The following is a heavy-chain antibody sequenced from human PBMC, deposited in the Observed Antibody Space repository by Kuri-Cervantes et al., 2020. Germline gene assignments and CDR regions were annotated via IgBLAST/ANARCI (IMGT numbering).Heavy chain of an antibody. CDR3: ARGTPAGYSSGWYGPYYYGMDV. CDR1: GGSISSYY. Sequence: ESLKISCTVSGGSISSYYWSWIRQPPGKGLEWIGYIYYSGSTNYNPSLKSRVTISVDTSKNQFSLKLSSVTAADTAVYYCARGTPAGYSSGWYGPYYYGMDVWGQGTTVTVSS. J-gene: IGHJ6*02. V-gene: IGHV4-59*01. CDR2: IYYSGST. D-gene: IGHD6-19*01.